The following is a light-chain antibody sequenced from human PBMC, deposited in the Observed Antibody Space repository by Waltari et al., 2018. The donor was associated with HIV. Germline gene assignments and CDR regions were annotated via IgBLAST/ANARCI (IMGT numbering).Light chain of an antibody. CDR3: SSYTTSSTWV. CDR2: EVS. Sequence: QCALTQPASVSGSPGQSITISCTGTRRDMVGYKYVPWYQQQPGKAPKLMISEVSNRPSGVSNRFSGSKSGNTASLTISGLQAEDEADYYCSSYTTSSTWVFGGGTKLTVL. V-gene: IGLV2-14*01. J-gene: IGLJ3*02. CDR1: RRDMVGYKY.